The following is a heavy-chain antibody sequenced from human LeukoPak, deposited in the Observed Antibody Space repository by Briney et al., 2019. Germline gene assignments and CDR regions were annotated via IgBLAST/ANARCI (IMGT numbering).Heavy chain of an antibody. J-gene: IGHJ2*01. V-gene: IGHV3-49*04. CDR1: GFTLGDYA. Sequence: GGSLRLSCTASGFTLGDYAMSWVRQAPGKGLEWVGFIRSKAYGGTTEYAASVKGRFTISRDDSKSIAYLQMNSLKTEDTAVYYRTRVVRAFARYFDLWGRGTLATVSS. CDR3: TRVVRAFARYFDL. CDR2: IRSKAYGGTT. D-gene: IGHD3-10*01.